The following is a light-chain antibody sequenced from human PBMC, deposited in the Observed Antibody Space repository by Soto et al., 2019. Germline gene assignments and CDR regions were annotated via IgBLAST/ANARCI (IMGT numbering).Light chain of an antibody. CDR3: QQYYSYPRT. CDR1: QRVSSN. V-gene: IGKV3-15*01. Sequence: EIVMTQSPATLSVSPGERATLSFRASQRVSSNVSWYQQKPGQAPRLLIYGASTRATGIPARFSGSGSGTEFTLTISGLQSEDFAIYYCQQYYSYPRTFGQGTKVDI. J-gene: IGKJ1*01. CDR2: GAS.